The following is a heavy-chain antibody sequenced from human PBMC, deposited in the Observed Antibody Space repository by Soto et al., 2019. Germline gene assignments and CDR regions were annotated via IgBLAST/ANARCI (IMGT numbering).Heavy chain of an antibody. J-gene: IGHJ1*01. CDR2: IILALGTQ. CDR1: GDSFTNYA. Sequence: QVLLVQSGAEMKQPGSSVSVSCKASGDSFTNYAFTCVRQAPGQGPEWLGGIILALGTQHYSQRFQGRLTNTANESSIMVYKELDSLRIDDTAVYYCGRYCTNTKCRGGYYLDLWGQGTLITVSS. CDR3: GRYCTNTKCRGGYYLDL. D-gene: IGHD2-8*01. V-gene: IGHV1-69*01.